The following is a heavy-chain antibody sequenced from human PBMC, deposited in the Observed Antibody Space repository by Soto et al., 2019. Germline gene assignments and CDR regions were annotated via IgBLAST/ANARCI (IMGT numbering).Heavy chain of an antibody. CDR2: ISAYNGNA. CDR1: GYTFTSYG. CDR3: ARGARGYSGYGLTDY. Sequence: GASVKVSCKASGYTFTSYGISWVRQAPGQGLEWMGWISAYNGNANYAQKLQGRVTMTTDTSTSTAYMELRSLRSDDTAVYYCARGARGYSGYGLTDYWGQAPLVTVSS. J-gene: IGHJ4*02. V-gene: IGHV1-18*01. D-gene: IGHD5-12*01.